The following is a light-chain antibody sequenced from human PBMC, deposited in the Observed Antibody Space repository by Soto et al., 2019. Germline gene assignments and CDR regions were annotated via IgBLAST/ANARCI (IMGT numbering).Light chain of an antibody. CDR3: QQYNDWPLT. V-gene: IGKV3-15*01. CDR2: GAF. Sequence: EIVMTQSPVTLSVSPGERATLSCRASQSINSNLAWYQQKPGQAPSLLIYGAFTRATGIPARFSGTGSGTELTLTISSLQSEDLALYYCQQYNDWPLTFGPGTKV. J-gene: IGKJ1*01. CDR1: QSINSN.